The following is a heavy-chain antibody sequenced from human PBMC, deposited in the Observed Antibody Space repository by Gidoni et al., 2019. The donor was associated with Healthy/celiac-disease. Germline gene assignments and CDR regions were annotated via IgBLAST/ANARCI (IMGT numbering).Heavy chain of an antibody. Sequence: QVQLVQSGAEVKKPGASVKVSCKSSGYTFPSYDINWVRQATGQVLEWMGWMNPNSGNTGYAQKFKGRVTMTRNTSISTAYMELSSLRSEDTAVYYCARGYGMLPYYYYGMDVWGQGTTVTVSS. CDR2: MNPNSGNT. J-gene: IGHJ6*02. CDR1: GYTFPSYD. D-gene: IGHD2-8*01. V-gene: IGHV1-8*01. CDR3: ARGYGMLPYYYYGMDV.